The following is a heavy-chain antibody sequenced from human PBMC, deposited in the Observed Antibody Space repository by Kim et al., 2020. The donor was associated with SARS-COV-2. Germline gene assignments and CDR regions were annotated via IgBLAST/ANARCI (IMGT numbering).Heavy chain of an antibody. V-gene: IGHV4-59*13. CDR1: GGSISSYY. J-gene: IGHJ5*02. Sequence: SETLSLTCTVSGGSISSYYWSWIRQPPGKGLEWIGYIYYSGSTNYNPSPKSRVTISVDTSKNQFSLKLSSGTAADTAVYYCARESPFWSSSSRENWFDPWGQGTLVTVSS. D-gene: IGHD6-6*01. CDR2: IYYSGST. CDR3: ARESPFWSSSSRENWFDP.